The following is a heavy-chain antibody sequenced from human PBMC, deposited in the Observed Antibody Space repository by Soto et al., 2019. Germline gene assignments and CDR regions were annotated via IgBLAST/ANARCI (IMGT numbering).Heavy chain of an antibody. CDR2: ISGSGGST. Sequence: PGGSLRLSCAASGFTFSSYAMSWVRQAPGKGLEWVSAISGSGGSTYYADSVKGRFNISRDNSKNTLYLQMDSLRAEDTAVYYCSKYHGSTVTDAFESWGQGTMVTVSS. J-gene: IGHJ3*02. CDR3: SKYHGSTVTDAFES. CDR1: GFTFSSYA. D-gene: IGHD4-17*01. V-gene: IGHV3-23*01.